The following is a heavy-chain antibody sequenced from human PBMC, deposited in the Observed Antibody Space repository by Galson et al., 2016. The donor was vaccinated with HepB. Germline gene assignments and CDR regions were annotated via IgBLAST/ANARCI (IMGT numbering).Heavy chain of an antibody. D-gene: IGHD3-16*02. CDR2: VYYSGTT. CDR1: NGSVASNSYF. CDR3: ARDPYNYDNAWGSYRHFYFDF. Sequence: SETLSLTCTVSNGSVASNSYFWGWIRQPPGRGLEWIGTVYYSGTTYYNPSLRSRVTMSVDTSKNQISLKSTSVTAADTAVYYCARDPYNYDNAWGSYRHFYFDFWGQGALVTVSS. J-gene: IGHJ4*02. V-gene: IGHV4-39*07.